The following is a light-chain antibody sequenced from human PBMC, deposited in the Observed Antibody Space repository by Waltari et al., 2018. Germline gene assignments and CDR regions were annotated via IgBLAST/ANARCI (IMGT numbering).Light chain of an antibody. CDR3: SSYSSTAIQL. CDR1: RGDIGAYTF. Sequence: QSALTQPASVSGSPGQSIAITCTGTRGDIGAYTFVSWYQHHPGKGPKILIFDVSSRPSGISDRFSGSRSGSTASLTISGLQPEDEAVYFCSSYSSTAIQLFGPGTQVTVL. V-gene: IGLV2-14*03. CDR2: DVS. J-gene: IGLJ1*01.